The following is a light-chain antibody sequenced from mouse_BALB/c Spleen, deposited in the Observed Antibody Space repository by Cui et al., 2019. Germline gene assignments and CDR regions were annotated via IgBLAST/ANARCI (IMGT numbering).Light chain of an antibody. CDR3: QQYNSYPT. J-gene: IGKJ5*01. Sequence: DIVMTQSHKFMSTSVGDRVSVTCKASQNVGTNVAWYQQKPGQSPKALIYSASYRYSGVPDRFTGSGSGTDFTLTISNVQSEDLAEYFCQQYNSYPTFGAGTKLELK. CDR2: SAS. V-gene: IGKV6-15*01. CDR1: QNVGTN.